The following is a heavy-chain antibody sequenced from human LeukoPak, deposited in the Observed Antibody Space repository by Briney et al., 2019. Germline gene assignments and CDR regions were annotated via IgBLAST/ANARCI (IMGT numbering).Heavy chain of an antibody. D-gene: IGHD3-22*01. CDR2: IYYSGST. CDR3: ARVGVDSSGYYLLDY. J-gene: IGHJ4*02. V-gene: IGHV4-59*01. CDR1: GGSISSYY. Sequence: NAPETLSLTCTVSGGSISSYYWSWIRQPPGKGLEWIGYIYYSGSTNYNPSLKSRVTISVDTSKNQFSLKLSSVTAADTAVYYCARVGVDSSGYYLLDYWGQGTLVTVSS.